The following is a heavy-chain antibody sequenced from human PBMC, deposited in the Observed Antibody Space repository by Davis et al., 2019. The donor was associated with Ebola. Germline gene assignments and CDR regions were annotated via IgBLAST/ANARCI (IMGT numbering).Heavy chain of an antibody. V-gene: IGHV3-23*01. J-gene: IGHJ4*02. CDR3: AKDRDYYGSGSYFDY. D-gene: IGHD3-10*01. CDR2: ISGSGGST. Sequence: ESLKISCAASGFTFSSYAMSWVRQAPGKGLEWVSAISGSGGSTYYADSVKGRFTISRDNSKNTLYLQMNSLRAEDTAVYYCAKDRDYYGSGSYFDYWGQGTLVTVSS. CDR1: GFTFSSYA.